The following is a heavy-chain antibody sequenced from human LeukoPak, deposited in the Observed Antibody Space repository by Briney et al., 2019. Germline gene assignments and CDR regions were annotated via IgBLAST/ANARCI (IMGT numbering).Heavy chain of an antibody. CDR3: AXXXXXXXXXXXSGYSNWFDP. CDR2: INHSGSA. Sequence: ASETLSLTCAVSGGSFSGYYWTWIRQPPGKGLEWIGEINHSGSANYNPSLKSRVTISLDTSKNQFSLNLSSVTAADTAVYYCAXXXXXXXXXXXSGYSNWFDPWGQGTLVTVSS. J-gene: IGHJ5*02. CDR1: GGSFSGYY. D-gene: IGHD3-22*01. V-gene: IGHV4-34*01.